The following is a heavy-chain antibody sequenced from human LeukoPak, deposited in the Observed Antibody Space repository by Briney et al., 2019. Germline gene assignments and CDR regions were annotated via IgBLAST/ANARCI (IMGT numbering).Heavy chain of an antibody. CDR3: AREFTPYNWNSADYYYYMDV. CDR2: INPNSGGT. V-gene: IGHV1-2*02. J-gene: IGHJ6*03. D-gene: IGHD1-7*01. Sequence: ASVKVSCKASGYTFTGYYMHWVRQAPGQGLEWMGWINPNSGGTNYAQKFQGRVTMTRDTSISTAYMELSRLRSDDTAVYYCAREFTPYNWNSADYYYYMDVWGKGTTVTVSS. CDR1: GYTFTGYY.